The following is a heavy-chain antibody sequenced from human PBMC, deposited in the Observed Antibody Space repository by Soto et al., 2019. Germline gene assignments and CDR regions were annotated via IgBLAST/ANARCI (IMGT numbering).Heavy chain of an antibody. J-gene: IGHJ4*02. CDR2: INAGNGNT. D-gene: IGHD4-17*01. CDR1: GYTFTSYA. V-gene: IGHV1-3*05. CDR3: ARDPDYGDYGTSPADDY. Sequence: QVQLVQSGAEEKKPGASVKVSCKASGYTFTSYAMHWVRQAPGQRLEWMGWINAGNGNTKYSQKFQGRVTITRDTPASTAYRELSSLRSENTAVYYCARDPDYGDYGTSPADDYWGQGTLVTVSS.